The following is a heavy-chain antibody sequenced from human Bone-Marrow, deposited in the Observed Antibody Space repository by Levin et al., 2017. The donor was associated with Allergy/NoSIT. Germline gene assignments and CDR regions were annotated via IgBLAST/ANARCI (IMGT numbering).Heavy chain of an antibody. CDR1: GFSLSTTGVG. Sequence: VSGPTLVKPTQTLTLTCTFSGFSLSTTGVGVAWIRQPPGKAPEWLALIYWDDDKYYSPSLKSRLTITKDTSKNQVVLRMTHLAPVDTATYYCAHTIASFGVVIPYGMDIWGQGTTVTVSS. J-gene: IGHJ6*02. CDR3: AHTIASFGVVIPYGMDI. D-gene: IGHD3-3*01. CDR2: IYWDDDK. V-gene: IGHV2-5*02.